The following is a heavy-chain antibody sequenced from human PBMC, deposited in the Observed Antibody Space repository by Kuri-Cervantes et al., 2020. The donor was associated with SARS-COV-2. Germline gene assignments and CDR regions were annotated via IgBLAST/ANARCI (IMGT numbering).Heavy chain of an antibody. CDR1: GFTFSNAW. CDR2: IKSKTDGGTT. D-gene: IGHD1-26*01. CDR3: AKVVSYRYYYYMDV. J-gene: IGHJ6*03. Sequence: GESLKISCAASGFTFSNAWMSWVRQAPGKGLEWVGRIKSKTDGGTTDYAAPVKGRFTISRDDSKNTLYLQMNSLKTEDTAVYYCAKVVSYRYYYYMDVRGKGTTVTVSS. V-gene: IGHV3-15*01.